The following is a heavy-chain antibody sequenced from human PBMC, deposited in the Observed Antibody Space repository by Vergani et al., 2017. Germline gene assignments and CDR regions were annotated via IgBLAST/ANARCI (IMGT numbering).Heavy chain of an antibody. V-gene: IGHV1-2*02. D-gene: IGHD3-3*01. Sequence: QVQLVQSGAEVKKPGASVKVSCKASGYTLSGYYVHWVRQAPGQGLEWMGWINPNTGGTKYAQKFQGGVTMTWDTSISTAYMELSRLRSDDTAIYYCATYPYEFWRYYPRGYYSYYLDVWGRGTTVIVSS. CDR3: ATYPYEFWRYYPRGYYSYYLDV. CDR1: GYTLSGYY. J-gene: IGHJ6*03. CDR2: INPNTGGT.